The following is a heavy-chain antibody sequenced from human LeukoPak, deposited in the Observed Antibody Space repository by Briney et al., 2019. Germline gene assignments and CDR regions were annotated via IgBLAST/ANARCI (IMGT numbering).Heavy chain of an antibody. D-gene: IGHD3-22*01. Sequence: SETLSLTCTVSGGSLSSYYWSRIRQPPGKGLEWIGYIYYTGSTNYNPSLKSRVTISVDTSKNQFSLNLSSVTAADTAMYYCARWGITTMAHVDCCGQGTLVTVSS. CDR1: GGSLSSYY. CDR2: IYYTGST. V-gene: IGHV4-59*01. CDR3: ARWGITTMAHVDC. J-gene: IGHJ4*02.